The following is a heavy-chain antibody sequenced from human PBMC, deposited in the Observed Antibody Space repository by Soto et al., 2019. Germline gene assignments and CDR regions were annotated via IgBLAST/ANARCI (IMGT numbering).Heavy chain of an antibody. CDR3: ARGYCTNGVCP. D-gene: IGHD2-8*01. CDR1: GGSFSGYY. V-gene: IGHV4-34*01. J-gene: IGHJ5*02. Sequence: PSETLSLTCAVYGGSFSGYYWSWIRQPPGKGLEWIGEINHSGSTNYNPSLKSRVTISVDTSKNQFSLKLSSVTAADTAVYYCARGYCTNGVCPWGQGTLVTVSS. CDR2: INHSGST.